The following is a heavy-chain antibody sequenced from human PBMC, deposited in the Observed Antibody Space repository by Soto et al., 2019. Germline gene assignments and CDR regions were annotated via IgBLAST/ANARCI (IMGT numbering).Heavy chain of an antibody. CDR3: AKDRGTDGNSGSCYCCAC. V-gene: IGHV1-3*01. CDR1: GYTFTSYA. D-gene: IGHD2-15*01. CDR2: VTAGNGNT. Sequence: ASVKVSCKASGYTFTSYAIHWVRLAPGQRLEWMGWVTAGNGNTKYSQNFQGRVTITRDASASTAYIELSSLRSEDTAVYYCAKDRGTDGNSGSCYCCACRGQGTLVTVSS. J-gene: IGHJ4*02.